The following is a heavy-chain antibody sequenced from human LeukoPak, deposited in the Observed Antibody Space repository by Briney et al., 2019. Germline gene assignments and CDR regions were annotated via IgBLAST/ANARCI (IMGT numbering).Heavy chain of an antibody. CDR1: GGTFSSYA. D-gene: IGHD2-15*01. CDR3: ARDRYCSGGSCLNYYFDY. V-gene: IGHV1-69*01. Sequence: ASVKVSCKASGGTFSSYAISWVRQAPGQGPEWMGGIIPIFGTANYAQKFQGRVTITADESTSTAYMELSSLRSEDTAVYYCARDRYCSGGSCLNYYFDYWGQGTPVTVSS. J-gene: IGHJ4*02. CDR2: IIPIFGTA.